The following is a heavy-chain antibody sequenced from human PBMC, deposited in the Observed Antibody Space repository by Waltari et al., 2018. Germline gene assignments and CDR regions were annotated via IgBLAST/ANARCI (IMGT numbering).Heavy chain of an antibody. CDR3: ARERTVYYDSSGAFDY. CDR1: GGPFSSYT. D-gene: IGHD3-22*01. J-gene: IGHJ4*02. CDR2: IIPILGIA. V-gene: IGHV1-69*08. Sequence: QVQLVQSGAAVNKPWSSVKVSCKASGGPFSSYTISWVRPAPGQGLEWMGRIIPILGIANYAQKFQGRVTITADKSTSTAYMELSSLRSEDTAVYYCARERTVYYDSSGAFDYWGQGTLVTVSS.